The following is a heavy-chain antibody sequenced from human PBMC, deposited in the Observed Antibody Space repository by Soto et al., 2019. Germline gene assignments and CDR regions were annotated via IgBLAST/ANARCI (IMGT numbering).Heavy chain of an antibody. J-gene: IGHJ4*02. CDR2: IIPIFGSA. D-gene: IGHD6-6*01. V-gene: IGHV1-69*12. CDR3: GTSGRGSSLHYFDN. Sequence: QVQLLQAGAEVKKPVSSVKVSCKASGGTFSSYAIIWVRQAPGQGLEWMGGIIPIFGSANYAQKFQGRVTITADATTNTDHTELRGLRTEHCAVYFYGTSGRGSSLHYFDNWGQGPLITVSS. CDR1: GGTFSSYA.